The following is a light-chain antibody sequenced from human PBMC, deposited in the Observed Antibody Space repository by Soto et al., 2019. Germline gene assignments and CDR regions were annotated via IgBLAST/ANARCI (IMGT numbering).Light chain of an antibody. V-gene: IGLV2-14*03. CDR2: DVG. CDR3: SSYTSSSTHVI. J-gene: IGLJ2*01. CDR1: SGDLGTYNY. Sequence: QSALTQPASVSGSPGQSTTISCTGSSGDLGTYNYVSWYQHHPGKAPKLMIYDVGNRPSGVSNRFSGSKSGNTASLTISGLQAEDEGAYYCSSYTSSSTHVIFGGGTKVTFL.